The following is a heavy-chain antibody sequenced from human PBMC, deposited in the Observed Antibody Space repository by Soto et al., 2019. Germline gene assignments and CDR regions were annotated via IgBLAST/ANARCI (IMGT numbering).Heavy chain of an antibody. J-gene: IGHJ4*02. CDR2: INHSGST. V-gene: IGHV4-34*01. CDR3: AKGFGNYWAFDY. CDR1: GGSFSGYY. D-gene: IGHD1-26*01. Sequence: PSETLSLTCAVYGGSFSGYYWTWIRQPPGTGLEWIGEINHSGSTNYNPSLKSRFTISRDNSKNTLYLQMNSLRAEDTAVYYCAKGFGNYWAFDYWGQGTLVTVSS.